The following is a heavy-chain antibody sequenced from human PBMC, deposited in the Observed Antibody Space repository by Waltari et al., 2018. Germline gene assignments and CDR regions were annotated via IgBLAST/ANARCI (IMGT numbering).Heavy chain of an antibody. Sequence: QVQLQESGPGLVKPSETLSLTCAVSGYSISSGYYWGWIRQPPGKGLEWIGSIYHSGSTYYNPSLKSRVTISVDTSKNQFSLKLSSVTAADTAVYYCARETPPGKYDFWSGYYSYYFDYWGQGTLVTVSS. J-gene: IGHJ4*02. V-gene: IGHV4-38-2*02. CDR2: IYHSGST. D-gene: IGHD3-3*01. CDR1: GYSISSGYY. CDR3: ARETPPGKYDFWSGYYSYYFDY.